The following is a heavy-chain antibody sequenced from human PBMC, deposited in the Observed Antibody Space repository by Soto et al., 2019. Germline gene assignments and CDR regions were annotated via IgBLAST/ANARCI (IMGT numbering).Heavy chain of an antibody. V-gene: IGHV1-69*06. J-gene: IGHJ6*02. CDR1: GGTFSSYA. D-gene: IGHD4-17*01. CDR3: ARPVRTTTVTTSRGGGVYYYYGMDV. Sequence: QVQLVQSGAEVKKPGSSVKVSCKASGGTFSSYAISWVRQAPGQGLEWMGGIIPIFGTANYAQKFQGRVTHTPEKSTSTAYKELSSLRSEDTAVYYGARPVRTTTVTTSRGGGVYYYYGMDVWGQGTTVTVSS. CDR2: IIPIFGTA.